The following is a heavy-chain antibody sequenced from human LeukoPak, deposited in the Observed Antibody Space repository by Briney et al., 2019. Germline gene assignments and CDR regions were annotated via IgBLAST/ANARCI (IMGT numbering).Heavy chain of an antibody. CDR2: IYHSGST. Sequence: SETLSLTCAVSGGSTSSGGYSWSWIRQPPGTGLEWIGYIYHSGSTYYNPSLKSRVTISVDRSKNQFSLKLGSVTAADTAVYYCARAEAGYYYYGMDVWGQGTTVTVSS. CDR3: ARAEAGYYYYGMDV. V-gene: IGHV4-30-2*01. J-gene: IGHJ6*02. CDR1: GGSTSSGGYS.